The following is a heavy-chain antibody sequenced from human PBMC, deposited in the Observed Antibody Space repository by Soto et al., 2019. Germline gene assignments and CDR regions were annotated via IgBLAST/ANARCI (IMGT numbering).Heavy chain of an antibody. Sequence: EVQLVESGGGLVKPGGSLRLSCAASGFTFSSYSMNWVRQAPGTGLEWVSSISCSTSYIYYADSVKGRVTISRDNAKNSLYLQMNSLRAEDTAVYYCARVVDYCDPYYYYGMDVWGQGTTVTVSS. J-gene: IGHJ6*02. CDR1: GFTFSSYS. D-gene: IGHD3-22*01. V-gene: IGHV3-21*01. CDR2: ISCSTSYI. CDR3: ARVVDYCDPYYYYGMDV.